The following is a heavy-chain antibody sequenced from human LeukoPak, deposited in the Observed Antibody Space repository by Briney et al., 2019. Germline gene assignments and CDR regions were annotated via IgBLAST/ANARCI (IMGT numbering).Heavy chain of an antibody. CDR3: ARHGGFSYYFGN. J-gene: IGHJ4*02. V-gene: IGHV4-59*08. CDR2: VYYTGST. CDR1: GGSINNYY. Sequence: PSGTLSLTCSISGGSINNYYWSWIRQSPGNGLEWIGYVYYTGSTNYNPSLKSRVTISVDTSKNQFSLKLTSVTAADTAVYYCARHGGFSYYFGNWGQGTLVTVSS. D-gene: IGHD3-16*01.